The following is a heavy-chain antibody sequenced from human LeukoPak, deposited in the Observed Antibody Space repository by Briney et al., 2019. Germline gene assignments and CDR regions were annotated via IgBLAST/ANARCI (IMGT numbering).Heavy chain of an antibody. D-gene: IGHD5-18*01. V-gene: IGHV3-74*01. Sequence: GGSLRLSCAASGFTFSNYWMHWVRQAPGKGLVWVSRINSDGSSTSYADSVKGRFTISRDNAKNTLYLQMNSLRAEDTAVYYCARDPHGYWWFDPWGQGTLVTVSS. CDR2: INSDGSST. CDR1: GFTFSNYW. J-gene: IGHJ5*02. CDR3: ARDPHGYWWFDP.